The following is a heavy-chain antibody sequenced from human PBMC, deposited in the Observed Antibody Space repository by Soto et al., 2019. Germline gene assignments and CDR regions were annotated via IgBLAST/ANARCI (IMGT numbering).Heavy chain of an antibody. CDR3: ARERLDSSGSYDAFDI. J-gene: IGHJ3*02. CDR2: IIPILGIA. D-gene: IGHD6-19*01. CDR1: GGTFSSYT. Sequence: QVQLVQSGAEVKKPGSSVKVSCKASGGTFSSYTISWVRQAPGQGLEWMGRIIPILGIANYAQKFQGRVTITADKSTSTAYMELSSLRSEDTAVYYCARERLDSSGSYDAFDIWGQGTMVTVSS. V-gene: IGHV1-69*08.